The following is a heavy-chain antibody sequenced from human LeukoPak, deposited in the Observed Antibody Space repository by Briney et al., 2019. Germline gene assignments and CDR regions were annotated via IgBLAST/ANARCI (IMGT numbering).Heavy chain of an antibody. CDR3: ARDTEHLYFVFDY. V-gene: IGHV3-48*02. D-gene: IGHD2-2*02. J-gene: IGHJ4*02. Sequence: GGSLRLSCAASGFTFSRYSMNWVRQAPGKGLEWVSYISRSGSTIYYADSVRGRFTISSDNAKNSLYLQMNSLRDEDTAVYYCARDTEHLYFVFDYWGQGTLVTVSS. CDR1: GFTFSRYS. CDR2: ISRSGSTI.